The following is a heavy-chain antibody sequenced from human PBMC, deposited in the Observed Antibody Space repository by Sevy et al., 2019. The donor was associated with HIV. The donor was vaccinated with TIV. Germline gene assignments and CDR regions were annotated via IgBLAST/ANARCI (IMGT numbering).Heavy chain of an antibody. CDR2: ISGSGGST. CDR3: AKDRYCSSTSCYAGWFDP. V-gene: IGHV3-23*01. CDR1: GFTFSSYA. D-gene: IGHD2-2*01. J-gene: IGHJ5*02. Sequence: GGSLRLSCAASGFTFSSYAMHWVRQAPGKGLEWVSAISGSGGSTYYADSVKGRFTISRDNSKNTLYLQMNSLRAEDTAVYYCAKDRYCSSTSCYAGWFDPWGQGTLVTVSS.